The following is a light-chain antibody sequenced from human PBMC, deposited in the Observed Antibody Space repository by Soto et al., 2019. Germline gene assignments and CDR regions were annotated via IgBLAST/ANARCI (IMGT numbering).Light chain of an antibody. V-gene: IGLV2-23*03. Sequence: QSALTQPASVSGSPGQSITISCTATSSDVEGYHVFSWYQQKPGKAPKLMIYEGIKRPSGVSNRFSGSKSGNTASLTISGLQAEDEADYYCCSFADSVTVFGTGTKVTVL. J-gene: IGLJ1*01. CDR1: SSDVEGYHV. CDR3: CSFADSVTV. CDR2: EGI.